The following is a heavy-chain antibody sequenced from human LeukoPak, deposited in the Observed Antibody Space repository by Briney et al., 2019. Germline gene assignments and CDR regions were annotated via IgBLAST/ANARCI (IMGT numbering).Heavy chain of an antibody. CDR3: AKGVTAMNYYFDY. Sequence: GGSLRLSCAASGFTFSSYGMHWVRQAPGKGLEWVAVISYDGSNKYYADSEKGRFTISRDNSKNTLYLQMNSLRAEDTAVYYCAKGVTAMNYYFDYWGQGTLVTVSS. D-gene: IGHD5-18*01. CDR1: GFTFSSYG. CDR2: ISYDGSNK. V-gene: IGHV3-30*18. J-gene: IGHJ4*02.